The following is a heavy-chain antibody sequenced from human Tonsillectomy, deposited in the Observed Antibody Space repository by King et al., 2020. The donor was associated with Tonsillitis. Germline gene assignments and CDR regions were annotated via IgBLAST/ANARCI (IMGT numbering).Heavy chain of an antibody. D-gene: IGHD6-13*01. J-gene: IGHJ4*02. V-gene: IGHV4-39*01. CDR3: ARSSSWYGVF. CDR2: IYHSGST. CDR1: SDSISGSSHY. Sequence: LQLQESGPGLVRPSETLSLTCTVSSDSISGSSHYWDWIRQPPGKGLEWIGNIYHSGSTYYNPSLKSRVTISVDTSKNQFSLKLSSVTAADTAVYYCARSSSWYGVFWGQGTLVTVSS.